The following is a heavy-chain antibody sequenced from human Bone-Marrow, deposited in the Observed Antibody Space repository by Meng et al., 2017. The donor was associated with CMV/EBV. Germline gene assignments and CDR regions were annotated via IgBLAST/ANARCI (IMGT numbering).Heavy chain of an antibody. D-gene: IGHD4-11*01. V-gene: IGHV3-74*01. J-gene: IGHJ4*02. CDR3: GGSATVSDIY. Sequence: GESLKISCAASGFTFSSYGMHWLRQAPGKGLVWVSRIKSDGSDRSYADFAKGRFTISRDNAKNTMFLQMNSLRADDTAIYYCGGSATVSDIYWGQGTLVTVSS. CDR2: IKSDGSDR. CDR1: GFTFSSYG.